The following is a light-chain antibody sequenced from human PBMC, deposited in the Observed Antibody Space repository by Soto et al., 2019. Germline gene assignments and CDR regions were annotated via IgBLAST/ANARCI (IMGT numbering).Light chain of an antibody. CDR2: EVS. CDR1: SSDVGGYNY. CDR3: SSYTTSSTLV. Sequence: QSALTQPASVSGSPGQPIIISCTGTSSDVGGYNYVSWYQQHTGKAPKLIIYEVSNRPSGVSNRFSGSKSGNTASLTISGLQAEDEADYYCSSYTTSSTLVFGTGTKVTVL. V-gene: IGLV2-14*01. J-gene: IGLJ1*01.